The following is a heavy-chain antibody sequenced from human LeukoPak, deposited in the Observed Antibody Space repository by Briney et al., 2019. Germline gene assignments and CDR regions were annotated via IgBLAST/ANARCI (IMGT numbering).Heavy chain of an antibody. D-gene: IGHD3-22*01. Sequence: GGSLRLSCAASGFTFSIYAMSWVRQAPGKGLQWVSSITSRGESTWYVDSVKGRFTITRDNSENTLYLQIHSLRAEATAVYYCARDRPNYYGSDGHYYRRDGDYWGRGTLVSVSS. V-gene: IGHV3-23*01. CDR1: GFTFSIYA. J-gene: IGHJ4*02. CDR3: ARDRPNYYGSDGHYYRRDGDY. CDR2: ITSRGEST.